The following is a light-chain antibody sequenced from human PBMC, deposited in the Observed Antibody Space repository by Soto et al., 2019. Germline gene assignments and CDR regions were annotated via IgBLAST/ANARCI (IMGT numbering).Light chain of an antibody. CDR2: KAS. CDR1: QSISNW. Sequence: DIRMTQSPSTLPASVGDRVTITCRASQSISNWLAWYQQKPGKAPKLLIYKASTLKDGVPSRFSGNGTGTEFTLTISGLQPEDFAAYYCQQCEGHPYSFGQGTTLDIE. CDR3: QQCEGHPYS. J-gene: IGKJ2*03. V-gene: IGKV1-5*03.